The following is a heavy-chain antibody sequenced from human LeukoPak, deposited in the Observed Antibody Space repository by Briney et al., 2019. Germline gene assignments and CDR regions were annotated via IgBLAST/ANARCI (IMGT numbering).Heavy chain of an antibody. CDR3: TTGTGGARFDY. CDR1: GFSFINAW. Sequence: PGGSLRLSCAASGFSFINAWMSWVRQAPGKGLEWVGRIKSKTDGGTIDYAAPVKGRFTISRDDSKATLYLQMNSLETEDTAVYFCTTGTGGARFDYWGQGTLVTVSS. J-gene: IGHJ4*02. D-gene: IGHD1-26*01. CDR2: IKSKTDGGTI. V-gene: IGHV3-15*01.